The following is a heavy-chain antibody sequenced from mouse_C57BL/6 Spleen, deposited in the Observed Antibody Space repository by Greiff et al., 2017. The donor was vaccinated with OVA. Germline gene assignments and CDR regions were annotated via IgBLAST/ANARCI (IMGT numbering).Heavy chain of an antibody. J-gene: IGHJ4*01. V-gene: IGHV1-52*01. Sequence: VQLQQSGAELVRPGSSVKLSCKASGYTFTSYWMHWVKQRPIQGLEWIGNIDPSDSETHYNQKFKDKATLTVDKSSSTAYMQLSSLTSEDSAVYYCARLIYYGNFYAMDYWGQGTSVTVSS. CDR1: GYTFTSYW. D-gene: IGHD2-1*01. CDR3: ARLIYYGNFYAMDY. CDR2: IDPSDSET.